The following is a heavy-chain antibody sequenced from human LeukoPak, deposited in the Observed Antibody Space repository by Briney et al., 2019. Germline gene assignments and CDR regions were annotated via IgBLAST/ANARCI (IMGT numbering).Heavy chain of an antibody. J-gene: IGHJ3*02. V-gene: IGHV3-30*02. Sequence: PGGSLRLSCVASGFTFNDYAMYWVRQSPGRGLEWVALIRDDGSDTYHADSVKGRFTISRDNSKNTVFLRMNSLRGEDSAIYYCAKSDGHGTGYGFHIWGQGTMVTVSS. CDR3: AKSDGHGTGYGFHI. D-gene: IGHD6-19*01. CDR2: IRDDGSDT. CDR1: GFTFNDYA.